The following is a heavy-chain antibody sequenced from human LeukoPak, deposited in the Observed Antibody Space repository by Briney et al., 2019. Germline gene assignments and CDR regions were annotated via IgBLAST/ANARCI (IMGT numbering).Heavy chain of an antibody. V-gene: IGHV3-30-3*01. CDR3: GILYCSGGSCRD. Sequence: GGSLRLSCAASGFTFSSYAMHWVRQAPGKGLEWVAVISYDGSNKYYADSVKGRFTISRDNSKNTLYLQMNSLRAEDTAVYYCGILYCSGGSCRDWGQGTLVTVSS. CDR1: GFTFSSYA. J-gene: IGHJ4*02. CDR2: ISYDGSNK. D-gene: IGHD2-15*01.